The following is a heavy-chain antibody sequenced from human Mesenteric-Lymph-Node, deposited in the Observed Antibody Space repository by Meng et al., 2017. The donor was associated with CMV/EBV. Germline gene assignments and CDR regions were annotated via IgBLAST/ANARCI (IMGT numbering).Heavy chain of an antibody. D-gene: IGHD2-21*02. CDR3: ARDGGLLGMDV. V-gene: IGHV4-59*01. CDR2: VYYSGTT. Sequence: SETLSLTCTVSGDSISSYYWSWIRQPPGKGLEWIGHVYYSGTTNYNPSLKGRVTISVDTSKKQFSLKLSSVTAADTAAYYCARDGGLLGMDVWGQGTTVTVSS. J-gene: IGHJ6*02. CDR1: GDSISSYY.